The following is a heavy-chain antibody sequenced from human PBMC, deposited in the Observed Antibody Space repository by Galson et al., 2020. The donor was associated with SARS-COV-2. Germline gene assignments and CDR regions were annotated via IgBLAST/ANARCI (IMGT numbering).Heavy chain of an antibody. V-gene: IGHV4-59*01. J-gene: IGHJ3*02. CDR3: ARYGVVDYYDSSGYDTNAFDI. CDR1: GGSISSYY. Sequence: SETLSLTCTVSGGSISSYYWSWIRQPPGKGLEWIGYIYYSGSTNYNPSLKSRVTISVDTSKNQFSLKLSSVTAADTAVYYCARYGVVDYYDSSGYDTNAFDIWGKGTMVTVSS. D-gene: IGHD3-22*01. CDR2: IYYSGST.